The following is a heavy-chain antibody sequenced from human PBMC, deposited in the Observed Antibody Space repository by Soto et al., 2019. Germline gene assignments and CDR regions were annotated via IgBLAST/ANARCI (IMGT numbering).Heavy chain of an antibody. J-gene: IGHJ4*02. D-gene: IGHD1-26*01. Sequence: EVQLVESGGGLVQPGGSLRLSCAASGFTFSSYWMHWVRQAPGKGLVWVSRINSDGSSTSYADSVKGRFTISRDNAKNTLYQQMNSMRAEDTAVYYCSRDNSGSYHEFDYWGQGTLVTVSS. CDR1: GFTFSSYW. V-gene: IGHV3-74*01. CDR3: SRDNSGSYHEFDY. CDR2: INSDGSST.